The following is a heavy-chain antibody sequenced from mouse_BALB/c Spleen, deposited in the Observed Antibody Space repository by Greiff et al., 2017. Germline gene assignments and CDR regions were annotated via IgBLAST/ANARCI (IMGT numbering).Heavy chain of an antibody. CDR2: ISDGGSYT. CDR3: ARGSSGPRYYFDY. J-gene: IGHJ2*01. D-gene: IGHD3-1*01. CDR1: GFTFSDYY. Sequence: DVHLVESGGGLVKPGGSLKLSCAASGFTFSDYYMYWVRQTPEKRLEWVATISDGGSYTYYPDSVKGRFTISRDNAKNNLYLQMSSLKSEDTAMYYCARGSSGPRYYFDYWGQGTTLTVSS. V-gene: IGHV5-4*02.